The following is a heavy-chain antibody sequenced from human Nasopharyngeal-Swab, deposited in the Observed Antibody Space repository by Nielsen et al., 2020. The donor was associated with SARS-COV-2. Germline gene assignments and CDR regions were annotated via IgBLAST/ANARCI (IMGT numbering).Heavy chain of an antibody. CDR1: GGSFSGYY. V-gene: IGHV4-34*01. D-gene: IGHD7-27*01. CDR3: ARGGIPTGDLPTGYYFDY. Sequence: GSLRLSCAAYGGSFSGYYWSWIRQPPGKGLEWIGEINHSGSTNYNPSLKSRVTISVDTSKNQFSLKLSSVTAADTAVYYCARGGIPTGDLPTGYYFDYWGQGTLVTVSS. CDR2: INHSGST. J-gene: IGHJ4*02.